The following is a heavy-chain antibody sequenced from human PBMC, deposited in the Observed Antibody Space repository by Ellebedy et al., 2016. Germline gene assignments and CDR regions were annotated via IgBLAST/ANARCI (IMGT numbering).Heavy chain of an antibody. J-gene: IGHJ4*02. CDR2: MSGSGGSR. CDR3: ARDDGAYTYGYDY. Sequence: GESLKISXAASGFTFNNYAMSWVRQAPGKGLEWVSTMSGSGGSRYYTDSVKGRFTISRDNSENTLYLQVNRLRAEDTAVYYCARDDGAYTYGYDYWGPGTLVTVSS. CDR1: GFTFNNYA. D-gene: IGHD5-18*01. V-gene: IGHV3-23*01.